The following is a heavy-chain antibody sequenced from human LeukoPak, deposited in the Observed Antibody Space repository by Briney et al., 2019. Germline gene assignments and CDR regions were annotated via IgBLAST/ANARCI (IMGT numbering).Heavy chain of an antibody. CDR3: TRVVGYFDY. Sequence: GSLRLSCAASGFTFSSYAMSWVRQAPGKGLEWVSAISGSGGSTYYADSVKGRFTISRDNSRNTLYLQMNSLRAEDTAVYYCTRVVGYFDYWGQGTLVTVSS. CDR2: ISGSGGST. CDR1: GFTFSSYA. J-gene: IGHJ4*02. V-gene: IGHV3-23*01.